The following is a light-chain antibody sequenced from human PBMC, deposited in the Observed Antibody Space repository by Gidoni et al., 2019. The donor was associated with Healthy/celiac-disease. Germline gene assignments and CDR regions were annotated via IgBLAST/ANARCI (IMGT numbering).Light chain of an antibody. CDR1: QSVRSN. J-gene: IGKJ2*01. V-gene: IGKV3-15*01. CDR2: GAS. CDR3: QQYNNWPPDT. Sequence: EIVMTQSPATLSLSPGERATLSCRTSQSVRSNLAWYQQKPGQAPRLLIYGASTRATGIPARFSGSGSGTEFTLTISSLQSEDCAVYYCQQYNNWPPDTFGQGTKLEIK.